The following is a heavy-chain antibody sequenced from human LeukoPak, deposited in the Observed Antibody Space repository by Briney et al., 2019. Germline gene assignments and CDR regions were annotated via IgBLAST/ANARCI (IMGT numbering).Heavy chain of an antibody. CDR3: TTGDYGDYYYYGMDV. Sequence: GGSLRLSCAASGFTFSNAWMNWVRQAPGKGLEWFGRIKSKTDGGTTDYAAPVKGRFTISIDDSKNTLYLQMNSLKTEDTAVYYFTTGDYGDYYYYGMDVWGQGTTVTVSS. CDR1: GFTFSNAW. V-gene: IGHV3-15*07. D-gene: IGHD4-17*01. J-gene: IGHJ6*02. CDR2: IKSKTDGGTT.